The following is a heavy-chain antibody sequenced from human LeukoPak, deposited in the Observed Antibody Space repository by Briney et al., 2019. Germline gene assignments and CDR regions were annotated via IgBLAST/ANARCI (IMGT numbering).Heavy chain of an antibody. D-gene: IGHD6-13*01. CDR1: GFTFSSYW. V-gene: IGHV3-74*01. CDR3: ATSGYSSSWVQGDFDY. CDR2: INSDGSST. J-gene: IGHJ4*02. Sequence: GGSLRLSCAASGFTFSSYWMHWVRQAPGKGLVWVSRINSDGSSTSYADSVKGRFPISRDNAKNTLYLQMNSLRAEDTAVYYCATSGYSSSWVQGDFDYWGQGTLVTVSS.